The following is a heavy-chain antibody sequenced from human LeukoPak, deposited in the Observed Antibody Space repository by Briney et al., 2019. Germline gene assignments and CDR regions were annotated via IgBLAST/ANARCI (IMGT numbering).Heavy chain of an antibody. J-gene: IGHJ4*02. CDR3: ARLSGPGSGWTTLDY. CDR2: INPNSGGT. Sequence: ASVKVSCKASGYTFTGYYMHWVRQAPGQGLEWMGWINPNSGGTNYAQKFQGRVTMTRDTSISTAYMELSRLRAEDTALYYCARLSGPGSGWTTLDYWGQGTLVTVSS. CDR1: GYTFTGYY. D-gene: IGHD6-19*01. V-gene: IGHV1-2*02.